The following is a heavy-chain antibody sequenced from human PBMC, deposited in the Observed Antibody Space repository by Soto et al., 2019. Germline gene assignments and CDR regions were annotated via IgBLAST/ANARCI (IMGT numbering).Heavy chain of an antibody. CDR2: ISGSGGST. V-gene: IGHV3-23*01. CDR1: GFTFSSYA. D-gene: IGHD3-10*01. Sequence: PGGSLRLSCAASGFTFSSYAMSWVRQAPGKGLEWVSAISGSGGSTYYADSEKGRLTISRDNSKNTLYLQMNSLRAEDTAVYYCASGPNVPPVESFDIWGQGTMVTVSS. J-gene: IGHJ3*02. CDR3: ASGPNVPPVESFDI.